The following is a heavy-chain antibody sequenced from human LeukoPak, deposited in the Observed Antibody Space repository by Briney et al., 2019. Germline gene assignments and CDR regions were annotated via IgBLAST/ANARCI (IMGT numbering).Heavy chain of an antibody. CDR3: ARDYYDSSGYPAGAFDI. V-gene: IGHV4-61*02. CDR2: IYTSGST. CDR1: GGSISSGSYY. D-gene: IGHD3-22*01. J-gene: IGHJ3*02. Sequence: PSQTLSLTCTVSGGSISSGSYYWSWIRQPAGKGQEWIGRIYTSGSTNYNPSLKSRVTISVDTSKNQFSLKLSSVTAEDTAVYYCARDYYDSSGYPAGAFDIWGQGTMVTVSS.